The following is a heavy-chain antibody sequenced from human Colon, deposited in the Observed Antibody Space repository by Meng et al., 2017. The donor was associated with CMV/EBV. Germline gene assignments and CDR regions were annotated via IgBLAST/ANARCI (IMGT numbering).Heavy chain of an antibody. V-gene: IGHV4-39*07. Sequence: QMPLQESGPGLVKASETLSLTYTVSGDSINSNTYNWGWIRQPPGKGLEWIGNVYYTEGTYYNPSLKSRVTISIDTSMNQFSLKLSSVTAADTAIYYCVRGGTAMVAHFDYWGQGDLVTVAS. CDR2: VYYTEGT. J-gene: IGHJ4*02. CDR1: GDSINSNTYN. CDR3: VRGGTAMVAHFDY. D-gene: IGHD5-18*01.